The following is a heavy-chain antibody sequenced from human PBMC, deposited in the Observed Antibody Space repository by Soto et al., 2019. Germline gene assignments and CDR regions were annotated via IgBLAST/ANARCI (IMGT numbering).Heavy chain of an antibody. CDR3: ARDNLSALLY. Sequence: SDTVCLTFTVAGGAIISYYWIWIRQPPGKGLEWIGYIYYSGSTNYNPSLKSRVTISVDTSKNQFSLKLSSVTAADTAVYYRARDNLSALLYWGQGTQVTVSS. V-gene: IGHV4-59*01. J-gene: IGHJ4*02. CDR1: GGAIISYY. CDR2: IYYSGST. D-gene: IGHD3-10*01.